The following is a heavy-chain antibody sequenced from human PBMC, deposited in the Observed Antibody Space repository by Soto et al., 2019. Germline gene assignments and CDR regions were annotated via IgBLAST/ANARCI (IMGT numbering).Heavy chain of an antibody. J-gene: IGHJ5*02. V-gene: IGHV4-39*01. CDR2: IYYSGST. CDR1: GGSGDSNGYY. D-gene: IGHD6-13*01. CDR3: ARHQSHSSSYVDP. Sequence: PSETLSLTCTVSGGSGDSNGYYWAWIRQPPGKGLEWIGSIYYSGSTYYNPSLKSRVTISVDTSKNQFSLKLSSVTAADTAVYYCARHQSHSSSYVDPWGQGTLVTVSS.